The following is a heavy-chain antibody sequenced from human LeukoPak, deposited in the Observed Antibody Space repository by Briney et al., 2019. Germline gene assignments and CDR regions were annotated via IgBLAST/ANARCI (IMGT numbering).Heavy chain of an antibody. D-gene: IGHD2-15*01. CDR3: ARGLGYCSGGSCYFYFDY. Sequence: ASMKVSCKASGYTFTGYYMHWVRQAPGRGLEWMGWINPNSGGTNYAQKFQGRVTMTRDTSISTAYMELSRLRSDDTAVYYCARGLGYCSGGSCYFYFDYWGQGTLVTVSS. V-gene: IGHV1-2*02. CDR1: GYTFTGYY. J-gene: IGHJ4*02. CDR2: INPNSGGT.